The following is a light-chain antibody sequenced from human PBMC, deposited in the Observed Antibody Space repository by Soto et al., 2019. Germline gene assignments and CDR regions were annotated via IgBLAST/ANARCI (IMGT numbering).Light chain of an antibody. CDR1: QSVSSN. J-gene: IGKJ1*01. CDR2: DAS. Sequence: EIVMTQSPATLSVSPGERATLSCRASQSVSSNLAWYQQKPGQTPRLLIYDASTRATGFPARFSGSGSGTEFTLTISSLQSEDFAVYYCQQYNYWPRTFGQGTKVEIK. V-gene: IGKV3-15*01. CDR3: QQYNYWPRT.